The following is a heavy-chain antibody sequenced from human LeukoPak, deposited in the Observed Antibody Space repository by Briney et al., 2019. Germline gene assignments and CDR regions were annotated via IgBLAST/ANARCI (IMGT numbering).Heavy chain of an antibody. D-gene: IGHD3-3*01. CDR1: GFTFSGYG. CDR3: AVGYNTDAFDI. Sequence: PGRSLRLSCAASGFTFSGYGMHWVRQAPGKGLEWVAVISYDGSNKYYADSVKGRFTISRDNSKNTLYLQMNSLRAEDTAVYYCAVGYNTDAFDIWGQGTMVTVSS. CDR2: ISYDGSNK. J-gene: IGHJ3*02. V-gene: IGHV3-30*03.